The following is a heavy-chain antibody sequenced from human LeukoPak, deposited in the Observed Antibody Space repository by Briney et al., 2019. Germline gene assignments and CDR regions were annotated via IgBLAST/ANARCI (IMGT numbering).Heavy chain of an antibody. D-gene: IGHD3-22*01. CDR1: GSSISSYY. Sequence: PSETLSLTCTVSGSSISSYYWSWIRQPPGKGLEWIGYIYYSGSTNYTPSLKSRVTISVDTSKNPSSLKLTSVTAADTAMYYCARGLYDSSGYYHDYWGRGTLVTVSS. J-gene: IGHJ4*02. CDR3: ARGLYDSSGYYHDY. V-gene: IGHV4-59*08. CDR2: IYYSGST.